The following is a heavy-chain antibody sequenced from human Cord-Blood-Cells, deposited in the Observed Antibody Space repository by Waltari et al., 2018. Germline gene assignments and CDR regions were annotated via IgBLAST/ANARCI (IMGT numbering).Heavy chain of an antibody. CDR3: ARKGPETSSSSAFDI. CDR1: GYTFTSYA. D-gene: IGHD6-6*01. Sequence: QVQLVQSGAEVKKPGASVKVSCKASGYTFTSYAMHWVRQAPGQRLEWMGWINAGNGNTKYSRKFQGRVTITRDTSASTAYMELSSLRSEDTAVYYCARKGPETSSSSAFDIWGQGTMVTVSS. V-gene: IGHV1-3*01. J-gene: IGHJ3*02. CDR2: INAGNGNT.